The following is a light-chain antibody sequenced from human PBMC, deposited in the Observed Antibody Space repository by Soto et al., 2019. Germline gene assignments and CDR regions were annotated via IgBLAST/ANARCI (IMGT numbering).Light chain of an antibody. J-gene: IGLJ3*02. CDR3: AAWNDSLNGVV. CDR1: SSTIGSKT. CDR2: TTN. V-gene: IGLV1-44*01. Sequence: QAVLTQPPSASGTPGQRVTISCSGSSSTIGSKTLNWYQHLPGSAPKLLIYTTNQRPSGVPDRFSGSKSGTSASLAISGLQPEDEADYYCAAWNDSLNGVVFGGGTQLTVL.